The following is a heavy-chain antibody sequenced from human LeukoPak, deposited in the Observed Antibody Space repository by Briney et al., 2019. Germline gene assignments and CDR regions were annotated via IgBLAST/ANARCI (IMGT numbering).Heavy chain of an antibody. J-gene: IGHJ3*02. CDR2: INTNTGNP. CDR3: ARDRGLLWFGELKQVAFDI. V-gene: IGHV7-4-1*02. Sequence: GASVKVSCKASGYTFTSYAMNWVRQPPGQGLEWMGWINTNTGNPTYAQGFTGRFVFSLDTSVSTAYLQISSLKAEDTAVYYCARDRGLLWFGELKQVAFDIWGQGTMVTVSS. CDR1: GYTFTSYA. D-gene: IGHD3-10*01.